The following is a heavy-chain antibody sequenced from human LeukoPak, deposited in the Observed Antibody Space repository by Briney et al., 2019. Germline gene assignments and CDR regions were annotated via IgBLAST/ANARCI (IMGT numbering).Heavy chain of an antibody. J-gene: IGHJ4*02. D-gene: IGHD3-22*01. CDR2: IYSGGST. V-gene: IGHV3-53*05. CDR1: GFTVSSNH. Sequence: GGSLRLSCAASGFTVSSNHMGWVRQAPGLGLEWVSVIYSGGSTYYADSVKGRFTISRDNSKNTLYLQMNSLRAEDTAVYYCARDRDSSGYCAPGIVGYWGQGTPVTVSS. CDR3: ARDRDSSGYCAPGIVGY.